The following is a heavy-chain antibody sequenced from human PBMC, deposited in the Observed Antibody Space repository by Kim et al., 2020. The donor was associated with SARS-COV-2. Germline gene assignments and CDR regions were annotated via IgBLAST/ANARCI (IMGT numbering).Heavy chain of an antibody. CDR2: MNPNSGNT. D-gene: IGHD3-3*01. J-gene: IGHJ6*03. Sequence: ASVKVSCKASGYTFTSYDINWVRQATGQGLEWMGWMNPNSGNTGYAQKFQGRVTMTRNTSISTAYMELSRLRSEDTAVYYFAGGSIRVLAWPWSHYYYLDVWGKGTTVTVSS. CDR3: AGGSIRVLAWPWSHYYYLDV. CDR1: GYTFTSYD. V-gene: IGHV1-8*01.